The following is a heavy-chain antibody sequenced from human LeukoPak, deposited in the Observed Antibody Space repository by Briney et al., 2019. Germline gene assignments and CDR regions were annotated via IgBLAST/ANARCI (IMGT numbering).Heavy chain of an antibody. V-gene: IGHV3-21*01. D-gene: IGHD5-12*01. CDR3: ARGYSGVSGAFDI. J-gene: IGHJ3*02. Sequence: GGSLRLSCAASGFTFSSYSMNWVRQAPGKGLEWASSISSSSSYIYYADSVKGRFIISRDNAKNSLYLQMNSLRAEDTAVYYCARGYSGVSGAFDIWGQGTMVTVSS. CDR1: GFTFSSYS. CDR2: ISSSSSYI.